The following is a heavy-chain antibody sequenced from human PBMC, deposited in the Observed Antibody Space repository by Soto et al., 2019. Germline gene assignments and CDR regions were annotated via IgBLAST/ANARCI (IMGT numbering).Heavy chain of an antibody. CDR3: ARLYYDFEGHYYYGMDV. CDR2: IIPIFGTA. J-gene: IGHJ6*02. D-gene: IGHD3-3*01. Sequence: QVQLVQSGAEVKKPGSSVKVSCKASGGTFSSYAISWVRQAPGQGLEWMGGIIPIFGTANYAQKFQGRVTITADESTSTAYMELSSLRSEDTAVYYCARLYYDFEGHYYYGMDVWGQGTTVTVSS. CDR1: GGTFSSYA. V-gene: IGHV1-69*12.